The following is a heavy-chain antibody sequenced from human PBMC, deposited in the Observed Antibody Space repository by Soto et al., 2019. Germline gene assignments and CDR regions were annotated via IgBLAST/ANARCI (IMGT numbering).Heavy chain of an antibody. CDR2: INHSGST. CDR3: ARGFTGIAVAVRPYYYYGMDV. J-gene: IGHJ6*02. CDR1: GGSFSGYY. Sequence: SETLSLTCAVYGGSFSGYYWSWIRQPPGKGLVWTGEINHSGSTNYNPSLKSRVTISVDTSKSQFSLKLSSVTAADTAVYYCARGFTGIAVAVRPYYYYGMDVWGQGTTVT. D-gene: IGHD6-19*01. V-gene: IGHV4-34*01.